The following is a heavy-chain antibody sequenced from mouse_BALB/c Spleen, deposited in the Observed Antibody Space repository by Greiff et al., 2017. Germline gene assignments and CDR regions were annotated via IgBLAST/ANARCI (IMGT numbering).Heavy chain of an antibody. Sequence: KLLESGGGLVQPGGSLKLSCAASGFDFSRYWMSWVRQAPGKVLEWIGEINPDSSTINYTPSLKDKFIISRDNAKNTLYLQMSKVRSEDTALYYCARPGGNYAMDYWGQGTSVTVSS. J-gene: IGHJ4*01. CDR2: INPDSSTI. CDR1: GFDFSRYW. V-gene: IGHV4-1*02. CDR3: ARPGGNYAMDY.